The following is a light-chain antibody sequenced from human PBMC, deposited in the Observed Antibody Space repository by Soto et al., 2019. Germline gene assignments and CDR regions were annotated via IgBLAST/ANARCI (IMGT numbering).Light chain of an antibody. J-gene: IGKJ2*01. Sequence: EIVLTQSPGTLSLSPGERATLSCRASQSVGGNQLAWYQQKPGQGPRLLIYAASSRATDIPDRFSGSASGTDFTFIISRLEPEDFGMYYCHQYGSLPHTFGQGTKVDIK. CDR1: QSVGGNQ. CDR3: HQYGSLPHT. CDR2: AAS. V-gene: IGKV3-20*01.